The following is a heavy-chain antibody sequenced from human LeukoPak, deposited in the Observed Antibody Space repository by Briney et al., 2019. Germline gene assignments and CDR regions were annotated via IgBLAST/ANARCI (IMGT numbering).Heavy chain of an antibody. D-gene: IGHD6-13*01. CDR1: GFTSSSYG. Sequence: EGSLRLSCAASGFTSSSYGMHGVRQAPGKGLEWVAVIWYDGSNKYYADSVKGRFTISRDNSKNTLYLQMNSLRAEDTAVYYCARDRSGSSWYQMGYSLDYWGQGTLVTVSS. CDR3: ARDRSGSSWYQMGYSLDY. J-gene: IGHJ4*02. CDR2: IWYDGSNK. V-gene: IGHV3-33*01.